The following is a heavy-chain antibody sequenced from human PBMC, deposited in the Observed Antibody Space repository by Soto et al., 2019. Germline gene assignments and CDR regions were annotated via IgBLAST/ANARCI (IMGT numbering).Heavy chain of an antibody. J-gene: IGHJ4*02. CDR2: IYYSGST. CDR1: GGSISSGGYY. V-gene: IGHV4-31*03. Sequence: SETLSLTCTVSGGSISSGGYYWSWIRQHPGKGLEWIGYIYYSGSTYYNPPLKSRVTISVDTSKNQFSLKLSSVTAADAAVYYCARAQGVAATRSIYYFDYWGQGTLVTVSS. D-gene: IGHD2-15*01. CDR3: ARAQGVAATRSIYYFDY.